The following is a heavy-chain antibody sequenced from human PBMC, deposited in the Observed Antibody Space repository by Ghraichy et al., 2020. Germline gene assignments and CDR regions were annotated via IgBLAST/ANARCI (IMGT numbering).Heavy chain of an antibody. D-gene: IGHD3-16*01. CDR1: GGSISSYY. CDR3: AKSSYDYACGDT. Sequence: LSLTCTVSGGSISSYYLSWIRQPPGKTLEYIGYIYSITVTNYNPALKSRVTISSDTSKNQVSLKLSSVTAADTAVYYCAKSSYDYACGDTWGQVTLVTLSS. J-gene: IGHJ5*02. V-gene: IGHV4-59*01. CDR2: IYSITVT.